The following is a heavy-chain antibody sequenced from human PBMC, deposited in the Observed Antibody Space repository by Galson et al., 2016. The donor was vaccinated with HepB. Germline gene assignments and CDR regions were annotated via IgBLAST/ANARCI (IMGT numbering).Heavy chain of an antibody. D-gene: IGHD2-15*01. J-gene: IGHJ4*02. CDR1: AYTFTNYG. CDR2: ISTFNGNT. V-gene: IGHV1-18*01. CDR3: VATVAGDPRVGSDFDH. Sequence: SVKVSCKASAYTFTNYGITWVRQAPGQGLEWMGWISTFNGNTRYRHNLQGRVTMTIDTSTTTAFMELRNLRSDDTAVYYCVATVAGDPRVGSDFDHWGQGTLVTVSS.